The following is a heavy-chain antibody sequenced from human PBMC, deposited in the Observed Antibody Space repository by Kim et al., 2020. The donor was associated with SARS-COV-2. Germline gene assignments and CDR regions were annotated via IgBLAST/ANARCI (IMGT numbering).Heavy chain of an antibody. V-gene: IGHV3-23*01. J-gene: IGHJ6*01. Sequence: GGSLRLYCVASGFRFSSHAMTWVRQAPGKGLERVSIISGGGDTIYYADSVKGRFTVSRDNSKNTLYLQMNSLRAEDTALYFCAKDQSGNYYYYSGMDVWG. CDR2: ISGGGDTI. D-gene: IGHD1-26*01. CDR1: GFRFSSHA. CDR3: AKDQSGNYYYYSGMDV.